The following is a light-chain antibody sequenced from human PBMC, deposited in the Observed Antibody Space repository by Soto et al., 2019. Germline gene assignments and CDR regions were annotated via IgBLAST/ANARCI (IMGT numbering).Light chain of an antibody. CDR2: DVT. CDR3: CSYAGSYTYV. Sequence: QSALTQPRSVSGSPGQSVTISCTGTSSDVGGYNCVSWYQHHPGKAPKLMIYDVTKRPSGVRDRFSASKSGNTASLTISGLQAEDEADYYCCSYAGSYTYVFGTGTKLTVL. CDR1: SSDVGGYNC. V-gene: IGLV2-11*01. J-gene: IGLJ1*01.